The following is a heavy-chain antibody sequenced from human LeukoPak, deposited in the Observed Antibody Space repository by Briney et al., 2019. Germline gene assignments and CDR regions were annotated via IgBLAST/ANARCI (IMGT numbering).Heavy chain of an antibody. CDR2: ISWNSGTI. D-gene: IGHD1-26*01. J-gene: IGHJ3*02. CDR3: ARQEGATTGDAFDI. CDR1: GFTFADCA. V-gene: IGHV3-9*01. Sequence: PGGSLRLSCAASGFTFADCAMHWVRQAPGKGLEWVSGISWNSGTIDYADSVKGRFTISRDNAKNSLYLQMNSLRAEDTAVYYCARQEGATTGDAFDIWGQGTMVTVSS.